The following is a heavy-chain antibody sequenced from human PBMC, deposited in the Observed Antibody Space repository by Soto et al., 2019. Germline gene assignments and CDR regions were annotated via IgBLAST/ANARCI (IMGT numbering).Heavy chain of an antibody. V-gene: IGHV4-4*07. J-gene: IGHJ6*02. CDR3: ARDGSDSYGLDV. Sequence: ETLSGTCIVSGGSLSSNYWSWIRQSAGKGLEWIGRIYNGGNTQYNPSLKSRVTMSADTSKNQFSLRLNSVTAADTAVYYCARDGSDSYGLDVWGQGTTVTVSS. D-gene: IGHD3-10*01. CDR1: GGSLSSNY. CDR2: IYNGGNT.